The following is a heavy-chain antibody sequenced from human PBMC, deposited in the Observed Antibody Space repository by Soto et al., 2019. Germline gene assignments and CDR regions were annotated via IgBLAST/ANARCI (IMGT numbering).Heavy chain of an antibody. CDR3: ARYRDGGNSGNFQH. Sequence: QVQLVQSGAEVKKPGASVKVSCKASGYTFTSYYMHWVRQAPGQGLEWMGIINPSGGSTSYAQKFQGRVTVTMETSTSTVYMELSSLRSEDTAVYDCARYRDGGNSGNFQHWGQGSLVTVSS. CDR2: INPSGGST. V-gene: IGHV1-46*01. CDR1: GYTFTSYY. J-gene: IGHJ1*01. D-gene: IGHD2-21*02.